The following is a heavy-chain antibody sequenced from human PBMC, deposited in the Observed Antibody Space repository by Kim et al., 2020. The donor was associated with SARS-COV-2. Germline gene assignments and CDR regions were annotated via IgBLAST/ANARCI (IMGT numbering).Heavy chain of an antibody. V-gene: IGHV4-59*01. D-gene: IGHD3-22*01. CDR1: GGSISSYY. Sequence: SETLSLTCTVSGGSISSYYWSWIRQPPGKGLEWIGYIYYSGSTNYNPSLKSRVTISVDTSKNQFSLKLSSVTAADTAVYYCARMGDDSSGYSNYFDYWGQGTLVTVSS. CDR3: ARMGDDSSGYSNYFDY. CDR2: IYYSGST. J-gene: IGHJ4*02.